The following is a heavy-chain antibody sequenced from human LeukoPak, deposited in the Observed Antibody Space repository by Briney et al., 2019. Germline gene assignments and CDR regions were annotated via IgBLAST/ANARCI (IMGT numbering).Heavy chain of an antibody. D-gene: IGHD3-10*01. CDR2: ITSGGTI. CDR3: ARYYGSGRGYYGLDV. V-gene: IGHV3-48*01. Sequence: GGSLRLSCAASGFTFSSYGMSWVRQAPGKGLEWLSHITSGGTIYYADSVKGRFTISRDNSKNTLYLQMNSLRAEDTAVYYCARYYGSGRGYYGLDVWGQGTTVTVFS. J-gene: IGHJ6*02. CDR1: GFTFSSYG.